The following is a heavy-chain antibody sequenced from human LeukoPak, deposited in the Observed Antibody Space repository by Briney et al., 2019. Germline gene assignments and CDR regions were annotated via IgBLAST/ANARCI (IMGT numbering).Heavy chain of an antibody. J-gene: IGHJ4*02. Sequence: GGSLRLSCAASGFTFSSYGMHWVRQAPGKGLEWVAVISYDGSNKNYADSVKGRFTISRDNSKNTLYLQMSRLRAEGTAVYYCAKVIGYDILTGYYGFDYWGQGTLVTVSS. CDR1: GFTFSSYG. D-gene: IGHD3-9*01. V-gene: IGHV3-30*18. CDR3: AKVIGYDILTGYYGFDY. CDR2: ISYDGSNK.